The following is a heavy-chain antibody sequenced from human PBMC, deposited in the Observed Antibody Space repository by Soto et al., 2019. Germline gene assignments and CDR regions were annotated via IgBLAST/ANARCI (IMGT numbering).Heavy chain of an antibody. V-gene: IGHV1-3*04. D-gene: IGHD3-10*01. CDR2: ISTDNGNT. CDR3: ARFGH. CDR1: GYTCLSYP. Sequence: QVQLVQSGAEVRKPGAAVKVSCKTSGYTCLSYPIHWVRQAPGQGLEWMGWISTDNGNTKYLQKFQGRVTITRDKSASTAYMELSSLTSGDTAVYFCARFGHWGQGTLVTVSS. J-gene: IGHJ4*02.